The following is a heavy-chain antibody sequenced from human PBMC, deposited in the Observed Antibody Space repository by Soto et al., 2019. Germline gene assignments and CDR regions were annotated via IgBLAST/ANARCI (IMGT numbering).Heavy chain of an antibody. V-gene: IGHV1-18*01. Sequence: ASVKVSCKASGYTFTSYGISWVRQAPGQGLEWMGWISAYNGNTNYAQKLQGRVTMTTDTSTSTAYMELRSLRFDDSAMYYCARWYCRLTVYFDYWGQGTLVTVSS. J-gene: IGHJ4*02. CDR2: ISAYNGNT. CDR3: ARWYCRLTVYFDY. D-gene: IGHD2-15*01. CDR1: GYTFTSYG.